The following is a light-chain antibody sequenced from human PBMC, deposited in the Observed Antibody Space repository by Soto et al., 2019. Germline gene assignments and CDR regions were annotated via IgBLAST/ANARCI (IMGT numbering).Light chain of an antibody. V-gene: IGKV3D-15*01. CDR1: QSVSSY. CDR3: QQSTNWPGT. Sequence: EIVMTQSPATLSLSPGERATLSCRASQSVSSYLAWYQQKPGQAPRLLIYDVSNRATGIPARFSGSGSGTDFTLTISSLQSEDFAVYYCQQSTNWPGTFGQGTKVDIK. CDR2: DVS. J-gene: IGKJ1*01.